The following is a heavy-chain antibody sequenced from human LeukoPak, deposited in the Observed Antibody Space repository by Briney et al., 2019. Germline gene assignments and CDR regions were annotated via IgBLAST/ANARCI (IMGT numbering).Heavy chain of an antibody. D-gene: IGHD2-15*01. CDR3: ARPGVVAADLGH. CDR1: GFTFSSYW. Sequence: GGSLRLSCAASGFTFSSYWMHWVRQAPGKGLVWVSSINSDGSGTDYAGSVKGRFTISRDNAKSTLYLQMNSLRAEDTAVYYCARPGVVAADLGHWGQGTLVTVSS. CDR2: INSDGSGT. V-gene: IGHV3-74*01. J-gene: IGHJ1*01.